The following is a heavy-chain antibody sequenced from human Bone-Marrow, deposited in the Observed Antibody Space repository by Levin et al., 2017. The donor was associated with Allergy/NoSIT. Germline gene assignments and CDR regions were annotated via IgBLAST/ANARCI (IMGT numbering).Heavy chain of an antibody. CDR1: GGSISSSSYY. CDR3: ARHWFAQWLVTPTGFDP. Sequence: SQTLSLTCTVSGGSISSSSYYWGWIRQPPGKGLEWIGSIYYSGSTYYNPSLKSRVTISVDTSKNQFSLKLSSVTAADTAVYYCARHWFAQWLVTPTGFDPWGQGTLVTVSS. CDR2: IYYSGST. J-gene: IGHJ5*02. D-gene: IGHD6-19*01. V-gene: IGHV4-39*01.